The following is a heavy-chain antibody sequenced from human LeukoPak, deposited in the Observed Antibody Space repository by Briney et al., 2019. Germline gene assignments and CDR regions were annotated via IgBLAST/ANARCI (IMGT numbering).Heavy chain of an antibody. D-gene: IGHD3-9*01. CDR3: ARVHYYDILTASLNGAFDY. CDR2: ISAYNGNT. CDR1: GYTFTSYG. J-gene: IGHJ4*02. V-gene: IGHV1-18*01. Sequence: ASVKVSCKASGYTFTSYGISWVRQAPGQGLEWMGWISAYNGNTNYAQKLQGRVTLTRDMSTSTDYLELSSLRSEDTAVYYCARVHYYDILTASLNGAFDYWGQGTLVTVSS.